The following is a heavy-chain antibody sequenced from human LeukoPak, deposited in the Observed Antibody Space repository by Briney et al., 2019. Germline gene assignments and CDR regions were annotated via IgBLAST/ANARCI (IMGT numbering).Heavy chain of an antibody. CDR2: ISYDGSNK. D-gene: IGHD3-22*01. CDR3: ARVAYDSSGY. J-gene: IGHJ4*02. Sequence: GGSLRLSCAPSGFTFSDHYMDWVRQAPGKGLEWVAVISYDGSNKYYADSVKGRFTISRDNSKNTLYLQMNSLRAEDTAVYYCARVAYDSSGYWGQGTLVTVSS. CDR1: GFTFSDHY. V-gene: IGHV3-30*03.